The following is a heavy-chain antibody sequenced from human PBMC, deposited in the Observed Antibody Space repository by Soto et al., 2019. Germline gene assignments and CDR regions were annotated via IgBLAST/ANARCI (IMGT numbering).Heavy chain of an antibody. V-gene: IGHV3-30*18. CDR2: VSYDGNKK. D-gene: IGHD3-16*01. CDR3: AKDSPSAPFGH. CDR1: GFIVSDYG. Sequence: GVSLRLSCAASGFIVSDYGMHWVRQSPGKGLDWVAVVSYDGNKKNYGDSVKGRFTISRDNVKNTLYLQMNRLRLEDTAVYPCAKDSPSAPFGHGGQGVLVTGSS. J-gene: IGHJ4*02.